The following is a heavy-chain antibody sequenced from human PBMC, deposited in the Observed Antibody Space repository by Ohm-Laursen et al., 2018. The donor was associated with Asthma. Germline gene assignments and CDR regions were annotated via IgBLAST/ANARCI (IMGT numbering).Heavy chain of an antibody. CDR3: ARGQPQYCSGGSCYYFDY. CDR2: IYYSGST. Sequence: TLSLTCTVSGGSISSGGYYWSWIRQHPGKGLEWIGYIYYSGSTYYNPSLKSRVTISVDTSKNQFSLKLSSVTAADTAVYYCARGQPQYCSGGSCYYFDYWGQGTLVTVSS. D-gene: IGHD2-15*01. CDR1: GGSISSGGYY. J-gene: IGHJ4*02. V-gene: IGHV4-31*03.